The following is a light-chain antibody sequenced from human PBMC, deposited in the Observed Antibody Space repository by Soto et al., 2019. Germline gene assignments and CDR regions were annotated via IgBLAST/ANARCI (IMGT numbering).Light chain of an antibody. CDR2: GTS. J-gene: IGKJ1*01. Sequence: EVVLTQSPGTLSLSPGERATLSCRASQSVSSSYLAWYQQKPGQAPRLLIYGTSSRATGIPDRFSGSVSGTDFTLTISRLEPEDFAVYYCQQYGSSSWTFGQGTKV. CDR3: QQYGSSSWT. V-gene: IGKV3-20*01. CDR1: QSVSSSY.